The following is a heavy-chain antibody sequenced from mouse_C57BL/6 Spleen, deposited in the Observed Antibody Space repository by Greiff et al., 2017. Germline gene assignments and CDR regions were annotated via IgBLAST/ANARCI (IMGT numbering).Heavy chain of an antibody. Sequence: VQLKESGGGLVKPGGSLKLSCAASGFTFSSYAMSWVRQTPEKRLEWVATISDGGSYTYYPDNVKGRFTISRDNAKNNLYLQMSHLKSEDTAMYYCARDHYYGSSYEFAYWGQGTLVTVSA. CDR1: GFTFSSYA. CDR2: ISDGGSYT. CDR3: ARDHYYGSSYEFAY. V-gene: IGHV5-4*01. D-gene: IGHD1-1*01. J-gene: IGHJ3*01.